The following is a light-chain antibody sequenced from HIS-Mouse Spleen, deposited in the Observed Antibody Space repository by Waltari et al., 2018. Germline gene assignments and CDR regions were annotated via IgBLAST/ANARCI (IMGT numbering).Light chain of an antibody. J-gene: IGLJ2*01. CDR3: QAWDSSYSV. CDR2: QDS. CDR1: KLGDKY. V-gene: IGLV3-1*01. Sequence: SYELTQPPSVSVSPGQTASITCSGDKLGDKYACWYQQKPGQSPVLVLYQDSKRPSGFPGRFSGSNSGNTATLTISGTQAMDEADYYCQAWDSSYSVFGGGTKLTVL.